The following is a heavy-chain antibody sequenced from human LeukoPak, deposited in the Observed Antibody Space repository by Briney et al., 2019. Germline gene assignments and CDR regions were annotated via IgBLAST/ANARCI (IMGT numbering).Heavy chain of an antibody. D-gene: IGHD4-17*01. CDR3: AREGTVTTPDY. V-gene: IGHV4-59*01. Sequence: SETLPLTCTVSGGSISSYYWSWIRQPPGKGLEWIGYIYHSGSTNYNPSLKSRVTISVDTSKNQFSLKLSSVTAADTAVYYCAREGTVTTPDYWGQGTLVTVSS. CDR2: IYHSGST. CDR1: GGSISSYY. J-gene: IGHJ4*02.